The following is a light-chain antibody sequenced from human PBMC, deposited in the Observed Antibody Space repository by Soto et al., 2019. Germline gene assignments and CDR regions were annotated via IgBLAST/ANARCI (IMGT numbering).Light chain of an antibody. CDR2: AAS. J-gene: IGKJ1*01. CDR3: QKYDRAPAM. CDR1: QDIKKF. V-gene: IGKV1-27*01. Sequence: DIQLTQSPSSLSASLGDRVTITCRASQDIKKFLAWYQQRPGKVPDLLIYAASTLRSGVPSRFSGNASGTDFSFTISSLQPLDVATYYCQKYDRAPAMFGQGTKVDIK.